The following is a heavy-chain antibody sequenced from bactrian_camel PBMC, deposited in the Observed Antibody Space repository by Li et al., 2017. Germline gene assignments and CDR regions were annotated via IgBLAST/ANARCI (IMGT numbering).Heavy chain of an antibody. J-gene: IGHJ4*01. V-gene: IGHV3S26*01. D-gene: IGHD2*01. Sequence: HVQLVESGGGSVQAGGSLRLSCATSRYTYSRYCMGWFRQAPGKEREGVAAIDSDGSTSYADSVKGRFTISKDNAKNTLYLQMNSLQPDDTAIYSCAAISPVVAGTCRLNYKYNYWGRGTQVTVS. CDR3: AAISPVVAGTCRLNYKYNY. CDR2: IDSDGST. CDR1: RYTYSRYC.